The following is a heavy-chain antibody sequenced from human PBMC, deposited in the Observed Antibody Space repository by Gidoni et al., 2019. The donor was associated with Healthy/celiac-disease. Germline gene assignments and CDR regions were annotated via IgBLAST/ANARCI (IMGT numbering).Heavy chain of an antibody. CDR1: GFTFSSYG. J-gene: IGHJ4*02. CDR2: ISYDGSNK. D-gene: IGHD6-13*01. CDR3: AKDQVGIAAAGYFDY. Sequence: QVQLVESGGGVVQPGRSLSLSCAASGFTFSSYGMHWVRQAPGKGLEWVAVISYDGSNKYYADSVKGRFTISRDNSKNTLYLQMNSLRAEDTAVYYCAKDQVGIAAAGYFDYWGQGTLVTVSS. V-gene: IGHV3-30*18.